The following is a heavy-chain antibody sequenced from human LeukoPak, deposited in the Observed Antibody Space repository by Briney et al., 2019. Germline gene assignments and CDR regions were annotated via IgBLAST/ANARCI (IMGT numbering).Heavy chain of an antibody. CDR3: ARDTNEGSGSSGRST. J-gene: IGHJ4*02. CDR2: INHSGST. Sequence: SETLSLTCAVSGGSFSDYYWIWIRQAPTKGLQWIGEINHSGSTNYNPSLKSRVTISVDTSKNQFSLKLSSVTAADTAVYYCARDTNEGSGSSGRSTWGQGTLVTVSS. CDR1: GGSFSDYY. V-gene: IGHV4-34*01. D-gene: IGHD3-10*01.